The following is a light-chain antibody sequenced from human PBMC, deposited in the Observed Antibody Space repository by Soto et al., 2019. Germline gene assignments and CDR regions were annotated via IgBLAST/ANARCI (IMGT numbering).Light chain of an antibody. V-gene: IGKV3-11*01. J-gene: IGKJ4*01. CDR1: ESISSY. CDR2: DAS. Sequence: EIVLTQSPATLSLSPGERATLSCRASESISSYVGWYQQKPGQAPRLLIYDASNMATGIPARFSGSGSGTDFTLIISSLEPEDFAVYYCQQRASLPLTFGGGTNVEIK. CDR3: QQRASLPLT.